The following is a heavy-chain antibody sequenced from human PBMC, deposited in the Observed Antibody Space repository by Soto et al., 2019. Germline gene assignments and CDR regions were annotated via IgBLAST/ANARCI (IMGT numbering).Heavy chain of an antibody. V-gene: IGHV3-33*01. D-gene: IGHD3-3*01. CDR1: GFTFSSYG. Sequence: LSCAASGFTFSSYGMHWVRQAPGKGLEWVAVIWYDGSNKYYADSVKGRFTISRDNSKNTLYLQMNSLRAEDTAVYYCARDYYVLRYTIFGVVIIPDYYYYYGMDVWGQGTTVTVPS. CDR3: ARDYYVLRYTIFGVVIIPDYYYYYGMDV. CDR2: IWYDGSNK. J-gene: IGHJ6*02.